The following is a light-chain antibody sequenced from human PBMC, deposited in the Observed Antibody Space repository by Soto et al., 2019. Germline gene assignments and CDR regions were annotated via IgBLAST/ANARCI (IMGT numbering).Light chain of an antibody. CDR3: HHYNNWPRT. CDR2: GAS. CDR1: QNVNSN. J-gene: IGKJ1*01. V-gene: IGKV3-15*01. Sequence: EIVKTQSPASLSVSPGERATLSCRASQNVNSNLAWYQQKPGQAPRFLIYGASTRATGIPARFSGSGSGTEFTLTISSLQSEDFAVYYCHHYNNWPRTFGQGTKVDIK.